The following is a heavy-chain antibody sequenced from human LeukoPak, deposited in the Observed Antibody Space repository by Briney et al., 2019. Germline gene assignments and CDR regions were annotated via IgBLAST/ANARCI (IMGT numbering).Heavy chain of an antibody. CDR1: GYSISSGYY. D-gene: IGHD6-13*01. V-gene: IGHV4-38-2*02. J-gene: IGHJ4*02. Sequence: NPSETLSLTCTVSGYSISSGYYWGWIRQPPGKGLEWIGSIYHSGSTYYNPSLKSRVTISVDTSKNQFSLKLSSVTAADTAVYYCAREGRIAAADWWGQGTLVTVSS. CDR3: AREGRIAAADW. CDR2: IYHSGST.